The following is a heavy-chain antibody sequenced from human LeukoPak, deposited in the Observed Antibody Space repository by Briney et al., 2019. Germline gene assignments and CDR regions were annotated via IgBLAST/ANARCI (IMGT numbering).Heavy chain of an antibody. D-gene: IGHD2-2*01. CDR1: GFTVSTYT. J-gene: IGHJ4*02. V-gene: IGHV3-48*04. CDR2: ISSGSSTL. Sequence: GGSLRLSCAVSGFTVSTYTMNWVRQAPGKGLEWLSYISSGSSTLYYADSVKGRFTVSRDNAKNSLYLQMNSLRAEDTAVYYCARAGSCSSTSCPIKDDFDYWGQGTLVTVSS. CDR3: ARAGSCSSTSCPIKDDFDY.